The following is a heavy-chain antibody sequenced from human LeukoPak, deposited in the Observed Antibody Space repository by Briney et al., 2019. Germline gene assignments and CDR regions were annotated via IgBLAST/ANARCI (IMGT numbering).Heavy chain of an antibody. CDR1: GGSFSGYY. J-gene: IGHJ4*02. Sequence: SETLSLTCAVYGGSFSGYYWSWIRQPPGKGLEWIGEINHSGSTNYNPSLKSRATISVDTSKNQFSLKLSSVTAADTAVYYCARKHITMVRGGFDYWGQGTLVTVSS. CDR2: INHSGST. V-gene: IGHV4-34*01. D-gene: IGHD3-10*01. CDR3: ARKHITMVRGGFDY.